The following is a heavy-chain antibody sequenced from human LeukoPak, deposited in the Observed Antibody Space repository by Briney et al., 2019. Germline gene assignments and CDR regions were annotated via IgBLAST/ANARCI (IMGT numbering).Heavy chain of an antibody. J-gene: IGHJ4*02. Sequence: SETLSLTCAVYGESFSGYYWSWIRQSPGKGLEWIGSIYYSGSTYYNPSLKSRVTISIDTSKNQFSLKLSSVTAADTAVYYCASYSMIVVALFDYWGQGTLVTVSS. CDR3: ASYSMIVVALFDY. CDR1: GESFSGYY. V-gene: IGHV4-34*01. CDR2: IYYSGST. D-gene: IGHD3-22*01.